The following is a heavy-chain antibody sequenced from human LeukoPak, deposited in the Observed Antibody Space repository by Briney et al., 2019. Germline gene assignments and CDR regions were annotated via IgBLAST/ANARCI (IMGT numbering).Heavy chain of an antibody. Sequence: PSETLSLTCTVSGDSISSSTYHWGWIRQPPGKGLECIASIHYSGSTYYNPSLESRVTISVDTSKNLFSLKLSSVTAADTAVYYCARSPYSSGWDNYYYYGMDVWGQGTTVTVSS. D-gene: IGHD6-19*01. CDR2: IHYSGST. CDR3: ARSPYSSGWDNYYYYGMDV. J-gene: IGHJ6*02. CDR1: GDSISSSTYH. V-gene: IGHV4-39*01.